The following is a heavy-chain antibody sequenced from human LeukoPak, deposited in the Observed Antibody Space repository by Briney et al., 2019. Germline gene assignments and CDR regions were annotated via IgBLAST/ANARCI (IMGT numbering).Heavy chain of an antibody. D-gene: IGHD2-15*01. CDR3: ARGYCRGGICYSPPLSLNWFVP. CDR2: INPNSDAT. CDR1: GYTFSDYY. Sequence: ASVKVSFKASGYTFSDYYLHWVRQAPGQGLEWMGWINPNSDATDYAQKFQGRVTMTRDTSITTAYMELSRLRSDDTAVYYCARGYCRGGICYSPPLSLNWFVPWGQGTLVTVSS. V-gene: IGHV1-2*02. J-gene: IGHJ5*02.